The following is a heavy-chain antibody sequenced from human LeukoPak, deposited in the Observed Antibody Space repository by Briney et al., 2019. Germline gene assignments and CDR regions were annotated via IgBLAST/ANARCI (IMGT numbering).Heavy chain of an antibody. CDR1: GFTFSDYY. D-gene: IGHD6-13*01. CDR2: ISSSSSYT. V-gene: IGHV3-11*06. CDR3: ARVSGSSWYAIHY. J-gene: IGHJ4*02. Sequence: GGSLRLSCAASGFTFSDYYMSWIRQAPGKGLEWVSYISSSSSYTNYADSVKGRFTISRDNAKNSLYLQMNSLRAEDTAVYYCARVSGSSWYAIHYWGQGTLVTVSS.